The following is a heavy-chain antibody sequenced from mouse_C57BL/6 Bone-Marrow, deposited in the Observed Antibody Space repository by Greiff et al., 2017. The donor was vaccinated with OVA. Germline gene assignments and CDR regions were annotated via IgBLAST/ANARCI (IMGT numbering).Heavy chain of an antibody. J-gene: IGHJ3*01. CDR1: GYAFTNYL. CDR2: INPGSGGT. CDR3: AREGYGNYEAY. V-gene: IGHV1-54*01. D-gene: IGHD2-1*01. Sequence: QVQLKQSGAELVRPGTSVKVSCKASGYAFTNYLIEWVKQRPGQGLEWIGVINPGSGGTNYNEKFKGKATLTADKSSSTAYMQLSSLTSEDSAVYFCAREGYGNYEAYWGQGLWSLSLQ.